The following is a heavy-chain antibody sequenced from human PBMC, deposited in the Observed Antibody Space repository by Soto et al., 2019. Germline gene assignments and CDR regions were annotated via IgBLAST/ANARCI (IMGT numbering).Heavy chain of an antibody. J-gene: IGHJ4*02. D-gene: IGHD1-26*01. CDR3: ARLKPPGIVGATRAY. CDR1: GGSISSSSYY. Sequence: QLQLQESGPGLVKPSETLSLTCTVSGGSISSSSYYWGWIRQPPGKGLEWIGRIYYSGSTYYNPSLKSRITESVDTSRNQVSLKLTAVTAANTAVYYCARLKPPGIVGATRAYWGQGTLVTVSS. CDR2: IYYSGST. V-gene: IGHV4-39*01.